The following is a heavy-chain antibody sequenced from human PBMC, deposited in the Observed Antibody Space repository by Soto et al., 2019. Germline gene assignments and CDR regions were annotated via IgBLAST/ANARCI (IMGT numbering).Heavy chain of an antibody. D-gene: IGHD5-18*01. CDR2: ISGNSGSL. CDR1: GFIFDDYA. J-gene: IGHJ6*02. CDR3: AKDRYSSSAYYYYGMDG. Sequence: EVQLVESGGGLVQPGRSLRLSCAASGFIFDDYAMHWVRQAPGKGLEWVSVISGNSGSLGYADSVKGRFTISRDNAKNSLYLQMNSLIAEDTALYYCAKDRYSSSAYYYYGMDGWGQGTTVTVSS. V-gene: IGHV3-9*01.